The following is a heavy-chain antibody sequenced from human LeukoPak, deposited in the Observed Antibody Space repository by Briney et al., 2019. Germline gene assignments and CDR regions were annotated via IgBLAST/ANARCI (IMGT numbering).Heavy chain of an antibody. D-gene: IGHD4-11*01. CDR1: GYSLSSGYY. J-gene: IGHJ6*03. CDR2: MYTSGNT. Sequence: PSETLSLTCTVSGYSLSSGYYWGWIRQPAGKGLEWIGRMYTSGNTDYNPSLKSRVTISVDTSKNQFSLKLSSVTAADTAVYYCARYSNYGDYYYYYMDVWGKGTTVTVSS. CDR3: ARYSNYGDYYYYYMDV. V-gene: IGHV4-38-2*02.